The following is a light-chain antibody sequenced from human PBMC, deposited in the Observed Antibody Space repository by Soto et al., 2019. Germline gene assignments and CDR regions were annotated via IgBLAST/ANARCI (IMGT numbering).Light chain of an antibody. CDR1: STDVGGYNY. CDR2: EVS. Sequence: QSVLTQPPSASGSPGQSVTISCTGTSTDVGGYNYISWYQHHPGKGPKLIIYEVSERPSGVPDRFSGSKSGNTASLTVSGLXAEDEADYYCSSYAGSNNRGVFGSGTKVTVL. CDR3: SSYAGSNNRGV. V-gene: IGLV2-8*01. J-gene: IGLJ1*01.